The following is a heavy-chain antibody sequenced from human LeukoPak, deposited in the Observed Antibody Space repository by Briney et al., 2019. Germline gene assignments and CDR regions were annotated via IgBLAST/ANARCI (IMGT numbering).Heavy chain of an antibody. CDR2: IYYSRRT. J-gene: IGHJ5*02. Sequence: SETLSHTCTVSGRPLSSSSYYWGWIRQPPGKGLEWIGNIYYSRRTYYNPSLESRVTMSLDTSKNQFSLKLSSVTAADTAVYYCARDENGYVWGSFRAWGQGTLVTVSS. CDR1: GRPLSSSSYY. CDR3: ARDENGYVWGSFRA. V-gene: IGHV4-39*07. D-gene: IGHD3-16*02.